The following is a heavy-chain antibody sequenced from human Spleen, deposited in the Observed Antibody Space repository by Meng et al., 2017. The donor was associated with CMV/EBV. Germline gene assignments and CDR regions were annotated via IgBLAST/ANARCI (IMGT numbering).Heavy chain of an antibody. Sequence: LTFSDYYMNWSRQAPGKGLEWVSDISTSGSNIDYADSVKGRFTISRDNAKNSLYLQMNSLRAEDTAVYYCAREVDYYDSSGNSFDPWGQGTLVTVSS. CDR2: ISTSGSNI. CDR3: AREVDYYDSSGNSFDP. J-gene: IGHJ5*02. V-gene: IGHV3-11*01. CDR1: LTFSDYY. D-gene: IGHD3-22*01.